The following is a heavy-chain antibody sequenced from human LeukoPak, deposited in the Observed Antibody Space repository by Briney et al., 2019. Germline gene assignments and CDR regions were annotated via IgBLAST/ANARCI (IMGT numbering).Heavy chain of an antibody. D-gene: IGHD3-10*01. CDR1: GFTFSSYA. V-gene: IGHV3-23*01. CDR2: ISGSGGST. CDR3: AKRPGNLWFGRGPYFDY. Sequence: PGGSLRLSSAASGFTFSSYAMSWVRQAPGKGLEWVSAISGSGGSTYYADSVKGRFTISRDNSKNTLYLQMNSLRAEDTAVYYCAKRPGNLWFGRGPYFDYWGQGTLVTVSS. J-gene: IGHJ4*02.